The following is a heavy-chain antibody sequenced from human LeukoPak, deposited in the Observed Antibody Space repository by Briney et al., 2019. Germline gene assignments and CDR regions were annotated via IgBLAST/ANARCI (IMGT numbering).Heavy chain of an antibody. V-gene: IGHV3-9*01. CDR3: AKDKYYYDSTGAFDI. Sequence: GGSLRLSCAASGFTFDDYAMHWVRQAPGKGLEWVSGISWSSGSIGYADSVKGRFTISRDNAKNSLYLQMNSLRAEDTALYYCAKDKYYYDSTGAFDIWGQGTMVTVSS. J-gene: IGHJ3*02. CDR2: ISWSSGSI. D-gene: IGHD3-22*01. CDR1: GFTFDDYA.